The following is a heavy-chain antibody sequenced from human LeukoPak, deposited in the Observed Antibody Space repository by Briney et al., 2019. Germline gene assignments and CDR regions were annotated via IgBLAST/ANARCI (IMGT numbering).Heavy chain of an antibody. CDR1: GFTFSSYA. Sequence: GGSLRLSCAASGFTFSSYAMSWVRQAPGKGLEWVSAISGSGGSTYYADSVKGRFTISRDNSKNTLYLQMNSLRAEDTAVYYCAKAWRYYDSSGYYPSHWGQGTLVTVSS. J-gene: IGHJ4*02. D-gene: IGHD3-22*01. V-gene: IGHV3-23*01. CDR2: ISGSGGST. CDR3: AKAWRYYDSSGYYPSH.